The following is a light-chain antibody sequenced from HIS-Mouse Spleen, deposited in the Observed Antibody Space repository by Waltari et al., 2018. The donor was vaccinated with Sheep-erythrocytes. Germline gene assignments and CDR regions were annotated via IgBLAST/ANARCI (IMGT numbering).Light chain of an antibody. V-gene: IGKV1-6*01. CDR1: QGIRND. J-gene: IGKJ2*01. Sequence: AIQMTQSPSSLSASVGDRVTITCRASQGIRNDLGWYQQKPGKAPKLLIYAASSLQSGVPSRFRGSGSGTDFTLNISSLQPEDFATYYCLQDYNYPYTFGQGTKLEIK. CDR2: AAS. CDR3: LQDYNYPYT.